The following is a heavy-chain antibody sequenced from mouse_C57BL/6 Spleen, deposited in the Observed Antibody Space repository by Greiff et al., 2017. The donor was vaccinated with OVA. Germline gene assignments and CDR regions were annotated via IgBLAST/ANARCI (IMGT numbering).Heavy chain of an antibody. CDR2: IDPSDSYT. J-gene: IGHJ2*01. CDR3: ARWGLLRFDY. CDR1: GYTFTSYW. Sequence: QVQLQQPGAELVMPGASVKLSCKASGYTFTSYWMHWVKQRPGQGLEWIGEIDPSDSYTNYNQKFKGKSTLTVDKSSSTAYMQLSSLTSEDSAVYYCARWGLLRFDYWGQGTTLTVSS. D-gene: IGHD2-3*01. V-gene: IGHV1-69*01.